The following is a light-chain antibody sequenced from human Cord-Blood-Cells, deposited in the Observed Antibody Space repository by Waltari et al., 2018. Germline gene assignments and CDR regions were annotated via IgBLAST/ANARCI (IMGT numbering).Light chain of an antibody. V-gene: IGLV3-19*01. CDR2: GKN. CDR1: SLQSYY. CDR3: NSRDSSGNHVV. Sequence: SSELTQDPAVSVALGQTVRITCQGDSLQSYYASWYQQKPGQAPVLVIYGKNNRPSGIPDRFSGSSSGNTASLTITGAQVEDEADYYCNSRDSSGNHVVFGGGTKLTVL. J-gene: IGLJ2*01.